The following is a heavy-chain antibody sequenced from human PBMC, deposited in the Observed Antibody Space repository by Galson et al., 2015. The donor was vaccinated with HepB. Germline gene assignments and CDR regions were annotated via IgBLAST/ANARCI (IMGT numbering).Heavy chain of an antibody. J-gene: IGHJ6*02. V-gene: IGHV3-30*18. CDR3: AKDTNGYGLAV. CDR1: GFTFSNYA. Sequence: SLRLSCAASGFTFSNYAMHWVRQAPGKGLEWVASTIYSGAYKYYADSVRGRFTISRDNSKSTLFLQMNSLRVEDTALYYCAKDTNGYGLAVWGQGTTVTVSS. CDR2: TIYSGAYK. D-gene: IGHD2-8*01.